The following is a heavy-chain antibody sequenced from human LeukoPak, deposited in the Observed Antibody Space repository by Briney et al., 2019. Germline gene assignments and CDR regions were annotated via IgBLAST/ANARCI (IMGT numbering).Heavy chain of an antibody. V-gene: IGHV3-33*01. Sequence: RTGGSLRLSCAASGFTLSSYGLHWVRQAAGAWMAWVAVIWYNGSNKYYADSVKGRFTISRDNSKNTLYLQMNSLRAEDTAVYYCARVLGYYGSGSYYSPLDYWGQGTLVTVSS. CDR2: IWYNGSNK. CDR1: GFTLSSYG. J-gene: IGHJ4*02. CDR3: ARVLGYYGSGSYYSPLDY. D-gene: IGHD3-10*01.